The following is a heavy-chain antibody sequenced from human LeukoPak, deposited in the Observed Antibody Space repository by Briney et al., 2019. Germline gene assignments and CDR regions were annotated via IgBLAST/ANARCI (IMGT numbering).Heavy chain of an antibody. CDR3: ARREGYCSSTSCRDAFDI. V-gene: IGHV1-69*05. D-gene: IGHD2-2*01. CDR2: IIPIFGTA. CDR1: GGTFSSYA. Sequence: ASVKVSCKASGGTFSSYAISWVRQAPGQGLEWMGGIIPIFGTANYAQKFQGRVTITTDESTSTAYMELSSLRSEDTGVYYCARREGYCSSTSCRDAFDIWGQGTMVTVSS. J-gene: IGHJ3*02.